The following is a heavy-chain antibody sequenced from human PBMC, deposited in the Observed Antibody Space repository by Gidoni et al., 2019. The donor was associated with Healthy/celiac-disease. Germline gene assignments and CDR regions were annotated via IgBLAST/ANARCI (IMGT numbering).Heavy chain of an antibody. CDR2: ISSSSSYI. V-gene: IGHV3-21*01. Sequence: EVQLVESGGGLVKPGGSLRLSCAASGFTFSSYSMNWVRQAPGKGLEWVSSISSSSSYIYYAASVKGRFTISRDNAKNSLYLQMNSLRAEDTAVYYCASSRAWVEAGGADPFWFDPWGQGTLVTVSS. D-gene: IGHD2-15*01. CDR3: ASSRAWVEAGGADPFWFDP. J-gene: IGHJ5*02. CDR1: GFTFSSYS.